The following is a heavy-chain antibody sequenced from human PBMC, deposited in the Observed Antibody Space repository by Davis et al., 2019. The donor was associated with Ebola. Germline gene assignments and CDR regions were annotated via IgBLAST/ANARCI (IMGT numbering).Heavy chain of an antibody. D-gene: IGHD2-15*01. CDR1: GFTVSSNY. CDR3: ARDRWCSGGSCYQLDY. CDR2: IYSGGST. Sequence: GGSLRLSCAASGFTVSSNYMSWVRQAPGKGLEWVSVIYSGGSTYYADSVKGRFTISRDNSKNSLYLQMNSLRAEDTAVYYCARDRWCSGGSCYQLDYWGQGTLVTVSS. J-gene: IGHJ4*02. V-gene: IGHV3-53*01.